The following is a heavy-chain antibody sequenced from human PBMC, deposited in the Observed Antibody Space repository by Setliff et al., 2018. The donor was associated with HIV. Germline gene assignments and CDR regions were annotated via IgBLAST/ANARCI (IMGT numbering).Heavy chain of an antibody. V-gene: IGHV1-69*13. D-gene: IGHD6-13*01. Sequence: SVKVSCKASGSTFSSYAISWVRQAPGQGLEWMGGIIPIFGTANYAQKFQGRVTITADESTSTAYMELSSLRSEDTAVYYCARDQSAAAGTEYWGQGTLVTVSS. CDR3: ARDQSAAAGTEY. CDR2: IIPIFGTA. CDR1: GSTFSSYA. J-gene: IGHJ4*02.